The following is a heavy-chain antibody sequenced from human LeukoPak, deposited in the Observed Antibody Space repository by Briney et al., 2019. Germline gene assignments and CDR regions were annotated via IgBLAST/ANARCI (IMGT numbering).Heavy chain of an antibody. CDR1: GFTFSTYA. D-gene: IGHD5-18*01. CDR2: ISYHESNK. Sequence: GRSLRLSCAASGFTFSTYAIHWVRQAPGKGLEWVAGISYHESNKYYADSVTGRFTISRDNSKNTVYLQMNSLRPEDTAVYYCARAMGGFTYGYPSDYGGQGTPVTVSS. CDR3: ARAMGGFTYGYPSDY. V-gene: IGHV3-30*04. J-gene: IGHJ4*02.